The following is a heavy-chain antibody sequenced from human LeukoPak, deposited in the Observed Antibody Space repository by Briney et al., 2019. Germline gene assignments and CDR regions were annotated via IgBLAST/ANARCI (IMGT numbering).Heavy chain of an antibody. D-gene: IGHD3-9*01. J-gene: IGHJ4*02. CDR2: ISAYNCNT. CDR3: ARGKYYDILMGLNN. Sequence: ASVKVSCKASGYTFTSYVISWVGQAPGQGLAWMGWISAYNCNTNYAQKLQGRVTMTTDTSTSTAYMELRSLRSDDTAVYYCARGKYYDILMGLNNWGQGTLVTVSS. V-gene: IGHV1-18*01. CDR1: GYTFTSYV.